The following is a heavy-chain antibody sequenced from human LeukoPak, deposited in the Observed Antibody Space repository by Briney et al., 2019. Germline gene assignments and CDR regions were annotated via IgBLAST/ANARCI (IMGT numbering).Heavy chain of an antibody. Sequence: GASVKVSCKASGYTFTGYYMHWVRQAPGQGLEWMGWINANSGGTNYAQKFQGRVTMTRDTSISTAYMELSRLRSDDTAVYYCARGIVVVVAARNAFDIWGQGTMVTVSS. J-gene: IGHJ3*02. CDR3: ARGIVVVVAARNAFDI. CDR1: GYTFTGYY. V-gene: IGHV1-2*02. D-gene: IGHD2-15*01. CDR2: INANSGGT.